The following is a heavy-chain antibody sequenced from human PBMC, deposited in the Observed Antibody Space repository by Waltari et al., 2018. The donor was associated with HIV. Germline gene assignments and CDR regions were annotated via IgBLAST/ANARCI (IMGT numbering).Heavy chain of an antibody. CDR3: ARGYCSGGSCYSFDY. D-gene: IGHD2-15*01. CDR2: ISSSSSTI. V-gene: IGHV3-48*02. CDR1: GFTFSSYS. Sequence: EVQLVESGGGLVQPGGSLRLSCAASGFTFSSYSMNWVRQAPGKGLEWVSYISSSSSTIYYADSVKGRFTISRDNAKNSLYLQMNSLRDEDTAVYYCARGYCSGGSCYSFDYWGQGTLVTVSS. J-gene: IGHJ4*02.